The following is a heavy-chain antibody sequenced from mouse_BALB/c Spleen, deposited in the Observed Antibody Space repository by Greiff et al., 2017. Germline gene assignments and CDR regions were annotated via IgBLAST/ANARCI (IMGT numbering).Heavy chain of an antibody. J-gene: IGHJ2*01. CDR1: GYTFTSYT. V-gene: IGHV1-4*01. CDR3: ARWGGYEGYFDD. D-gene: IGHD3-1*01. Sequence: QVQLQQSGAELARPGASVKMSCKASGYTFTSYTMHWVKQRPGQGLEWIGYINPSSGYTNYNQKFKDKATLTADKSSSTAYMQLSSLTSEDSAVYYCARWGGYEGYFDDWGQGTTLTGAS. CDR2: INPSSGYT.